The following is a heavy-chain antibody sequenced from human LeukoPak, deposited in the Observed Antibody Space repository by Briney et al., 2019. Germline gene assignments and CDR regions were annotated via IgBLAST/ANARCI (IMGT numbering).Heavy chain of an antibody. Sequence: GGSLRLSCVASGFTFSSYGMHWVRQAPGKGLEWVAVIWYDGSNEYYADSVKGRFTISGDNSKNTLYLQMNSLRAEDTAVYYCARVLVGATTYYYYGMDVWGQGTTVTVSS. CDR1: GFTFSSYG. V-gene: IGHV3-33*01. CDR3: ARVLVGATTYYYYGMDV. CDR2: IWYDGSNE. J-gene: IGHJ6*02. D-gene: IGHD1-26*01.